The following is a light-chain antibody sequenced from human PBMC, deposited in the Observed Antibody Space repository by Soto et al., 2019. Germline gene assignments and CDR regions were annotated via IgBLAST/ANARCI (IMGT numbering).Light chain of an antibody. CDR2: DAS. CDR1: QSISNW. V-gene: IGKV1-5*01. J-gene: IGKJ4*01. CDR3: QQYYSFPLT. Sequence: DIQMTQTPSTLSASVGDRVIITCRASQSISNWLAWYQQRPGKAPKLLIYDASTLQSGVPSRFSGSGSGTDFTLTISCLQSEDFATYYCQQYYSFPLTFGGGTKVDIK.